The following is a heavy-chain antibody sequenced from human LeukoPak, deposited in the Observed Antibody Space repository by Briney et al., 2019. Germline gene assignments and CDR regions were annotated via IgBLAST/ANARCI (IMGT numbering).Heavy chain of an antibody. J-gene: IGHJ4*02. Sequence: GGSLRLSCAASGFTFSNAWMSWVPQAPGKGLEWVGRIKSKTDSGTTDYAAPVKGRFTISRDDSKNTLYLQMNSLKTEDTAVYYCTTVVPAAINLNWGQGTLVTVSS. CDR2: IKSKTDSGTT. V-gene: IGHV3-15*01. D-gene: IGHD2-2*01. CDR1: GFTFSNAW. CDR3: TTVVPAAINLN.